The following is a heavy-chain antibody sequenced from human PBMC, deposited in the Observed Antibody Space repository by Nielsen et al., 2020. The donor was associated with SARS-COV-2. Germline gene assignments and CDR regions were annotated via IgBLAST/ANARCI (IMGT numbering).Heavy chain of an antibody. Sequence: GGSLRLSCAASGFTFSSYGMHWVRQAPGKGLEWVAVISYDGSNKYYADSVKGRFTISRDNSKNTLYLQMNSLRAEDTAVYYCARDDCSGGSCYSFYYYGMDVWGQGTTVTVSS. CDR3: ARDDCSGGSCYSFYYYGMDV. J-gene: IGHJ6*02. V-gene: IGHV3-30*03. CDR2: ISYDGSNK. D-gene: IGHD2-15*01. CDR1: GFTFSSYG.